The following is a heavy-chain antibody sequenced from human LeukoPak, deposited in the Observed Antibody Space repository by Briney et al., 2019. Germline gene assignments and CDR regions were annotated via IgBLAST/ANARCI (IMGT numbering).Heavy chain of an antibody. V-gene: IGHV3-53*01. J-gene: IGHJ6*04. D-gene: IGHD3-10*02. CDR2: IYSGGST. CDR1: GFTVSSNY. Sequence: GGSLRLSCAASGFTVSSNYMSWVRQAPGKGLEWVSIIYSGGSTFYADSVKGRFTISRDNAKNSLYLQMNSLRAEDTAVYYCAELGITMIGGVWGKGTTVTISS. CDR3: AELGITMIGGV.